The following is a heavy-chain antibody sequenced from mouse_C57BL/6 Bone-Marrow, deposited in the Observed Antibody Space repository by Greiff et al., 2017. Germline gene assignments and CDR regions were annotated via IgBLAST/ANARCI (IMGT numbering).Heavy chain of an antibody. V-gene: IGHV1-42*01. CDR1: GYSFTGYY. Sequence: EVQLQQSGPELVQPGASVQISCKASGYSFTGYYMNWVKQSPEKSLEWIGEINPSTGGTTYNQKFKAKATLTVDKSSSTAYMQLKSLTSEDSAVYYCARHDYNAMDYWGQGASVTF. CDR3: ARHDYNAMDY. J-gene: IGHJ4*01. CDR2: INPSTGGT.